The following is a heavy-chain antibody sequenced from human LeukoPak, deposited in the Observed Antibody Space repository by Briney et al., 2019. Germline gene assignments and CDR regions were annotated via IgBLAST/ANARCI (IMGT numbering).Heavy chain of an antibody. CDR1: GFTFSSYW. J-gene: IGHJ4*02. D-gene: IGHD3-10*01. Sequence: PGGSLRLSCAASGFTFSSYWMSWVRQAPGKGLEWVANIKQDGSEKYYVDSVKGRFTISRDNAKNSLYLQMNSLRAEDTAVYYCARDFHPMVHYFDYWGQGTLVTVSS. CDR2: IKQDGSEK. CDR3: ARDFHPMVHYFDY. V-gene: IGHV3-7*01.